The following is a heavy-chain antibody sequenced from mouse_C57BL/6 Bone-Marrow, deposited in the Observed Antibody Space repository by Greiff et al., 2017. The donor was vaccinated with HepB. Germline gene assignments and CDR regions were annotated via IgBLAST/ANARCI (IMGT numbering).Heavy chain of an antibody. J-gene: IGHJ4*01. CDR2: IDPENGDT. D-gene: IGHD2-3*01. CDR1: GFNIKDDY. V-gene: IGHV14-4*01. CDR3: TLYAPDAMDY. Sequence: VQLKESGAELVRPGASVKLSCTASGFNIKDDYMHWVKQRPEQGLEWIGWIDPENGDTEYASKFQGKATITADTSSNTAYLQLSSLTSEDTAVYYCTLYAPDAMDYWGQGTSVTVSS.